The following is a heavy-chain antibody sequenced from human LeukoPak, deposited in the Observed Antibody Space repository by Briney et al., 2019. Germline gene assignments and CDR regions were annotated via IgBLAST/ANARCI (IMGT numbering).Heavy chain of an antibody. CDR3: ARGSIRFLDDFDY. CDR1: GFTFSSYS. D-gene: IGHD3-3*01. CDR2: ISSSGSTI. V-gene: IGHV3-48*01. J-gene: IGHJ4*02. Sequence: PGGSLSLSCAASGFTFSSYSMNWVSQAPGKGLERVSEISSSGSTIYYPDSAKGRFTISRDNAKNSLYLQMNSLRAEDTAVYYCARGSIRFLDDFDYWGQGTLVTVSS.